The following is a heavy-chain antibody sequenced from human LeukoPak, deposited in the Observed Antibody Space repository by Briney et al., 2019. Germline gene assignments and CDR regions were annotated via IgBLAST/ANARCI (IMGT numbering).Heavy chain of an antibody. Sequence: SETLSLTCAVYGGSFSGYYWSWLRQPPGKGLEWIGEINHSGSTNYNPSLKSRVTISVDTSKNQFSLKLSSVTAADTAVYYCARGVIWGSPDYWGQGTLVTVSS. J-gene: IGHJ4*02. D-gene: IGHD3-16*01. CDR1: GGSFSGYY. CDR3: ARGVIWGSPDY. V-gene: IGHV4-34*01. CDR2: INHSGST.